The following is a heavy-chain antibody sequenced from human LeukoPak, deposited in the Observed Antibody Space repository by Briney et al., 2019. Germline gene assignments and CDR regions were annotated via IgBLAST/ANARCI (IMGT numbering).Heavy chain of an antibody. V-gene: IGHV1-2*06. Sequence: ASVKVSCKASGYTFTGYYMHWVRQAPGQGLEWMGRINPNSGGTNYAQKFQGRVTMTRDTSISTAYMELSRLRSDDTAVYYCARDMVRRVIIPDYWGQGTLVTVSS. CDR3: ARDMVRRVIIPDY. CDR1: GYTFTGYY. J-gene: IGHJ4*02. CDR2: INPNSGGT. D-gene: IGHD3-10*01.